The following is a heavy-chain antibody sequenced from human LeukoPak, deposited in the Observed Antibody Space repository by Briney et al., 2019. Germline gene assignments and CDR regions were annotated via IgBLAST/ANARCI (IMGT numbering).Heavy chain of an antibody. V-gene: IGHV1-18*01. D-gene: IGHD3-3*01. CDR2: ISAYNGNT. J-gene: IGHJ6*02. CDR1: GYTFTSYG. Sequence: VASVKVSCKASGYTFTSYGISWVRQAPGQGLEWMGWISAYNGNTNYAQKLQGRVTMTTDTSTSTAYMELRSLRSDDTAVYYCARITQYYDFWSGYDTGPYYYGMDVWGQGTTVTVSS. CDR3: ARITQYYDFWSGYDTGPYYYGMDV.